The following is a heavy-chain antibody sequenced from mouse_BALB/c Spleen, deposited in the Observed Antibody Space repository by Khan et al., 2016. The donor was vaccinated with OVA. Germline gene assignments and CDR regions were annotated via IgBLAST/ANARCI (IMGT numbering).Heavy chain of an antibody. V-gene: IGHV3-2*02. Sequence: EVKLLESGPGLVKPSQSLSLTCTVTGYSITSDYAWNWIRQFPGNKLEWMGYISYSGSTSYNPSLKSRISITRDTSKNQFFLQLNSVTTEDTATYYCARRAYYGDWYCDVWGAGTTVTVSS. J-gene: IGHJ1*01. CDR3: ARRAYYGDWYCDV. CDR1: GYSITSDYA. D-gene: IGHD1-1*02. CDR2: ISYSGST.